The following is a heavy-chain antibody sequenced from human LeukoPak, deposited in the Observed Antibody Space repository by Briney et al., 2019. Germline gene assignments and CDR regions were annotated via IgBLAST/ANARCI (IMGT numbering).Heavy chain of an antibody. CDR2: INPNSGGT. Sequence: GASVKVSCKASGYTFTGYYMHWVRQAPAQGLEWMGRINPNSGGTNYAQKFQGRVTMTRDTSISTAYMELSRLRSDDTAVYYCARPTYYYDSSGYSNFDYWGQGTLVTVSS. D-gene: IGHD3-22*01. J-gene: IGHJ4*02. CDR1: GYTFTGYY. CDR3: ARPTYYYDSSGYSNFDY. V-gene: IGHV1-2*06.